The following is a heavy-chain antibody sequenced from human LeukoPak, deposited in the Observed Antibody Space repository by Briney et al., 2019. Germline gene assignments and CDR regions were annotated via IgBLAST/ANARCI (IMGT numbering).Heavy chain of an antibody. Sequence: SETLSLTCTVSGGSISNYYWSWIRQPPGKGLEWIGYIYYSGGTNYNPSLKSRVTISVDTSKNQFSLKLSSVTAADTAVYYCARSGATVDTAMVYVSADFDYWGQGTLVTVSS. CDR1: GGSISNYY. V-gene: IGHV4-59*12. D-gene: IGHD5-18*01. J-gene: IGHJ4*02. CDR3: ARSGATVDTAMVYVSADFDY. CDR2: IYYSGGT.